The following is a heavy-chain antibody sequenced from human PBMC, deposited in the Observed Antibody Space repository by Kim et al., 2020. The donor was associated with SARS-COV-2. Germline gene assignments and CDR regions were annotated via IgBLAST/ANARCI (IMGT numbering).Heavy chain of an antibody. CDR3: ARDDRSAAAAIEC. V-gene: IGHV3-30*03. Sequence: GGSLRLSCAASGFTFSRNGMHWVRQAPGKGLEWVAVIGTDGKNIYYQDPVRGRFTISEDHSRSTLYLQMNSLTDADAAIYYCARDDRSAAAAIECWGQGTLVTVSS. J-gene: IGHJ4*02. CDR2: IGTDGKNI. CDR1: GFTFSRNG. D-gene: IGHD6-25*01.